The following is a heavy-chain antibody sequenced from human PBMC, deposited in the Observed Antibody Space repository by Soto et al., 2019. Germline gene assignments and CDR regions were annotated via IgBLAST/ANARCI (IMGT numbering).Heavy chain of an antibody. D-gene: IGHD3-10*01. CDR1: GFTFSSYA. CDR2: ISGSGGST. V-gene: IGHV3-23*01. Sequence: GGSLRLSCAASGFTFSSYAMSWVRQAPGKGLEWVSAISGSGGSTYYADSVKGRFTISRDNSKNTLYLQMNSLRAEDTAVYYCAKLHGSGSYWDYYYYYMDVWGKGTTVTVSS. J-gene: IGHJ6*03. CDR3: AKLHGSGSYWDYYYYYMDV.